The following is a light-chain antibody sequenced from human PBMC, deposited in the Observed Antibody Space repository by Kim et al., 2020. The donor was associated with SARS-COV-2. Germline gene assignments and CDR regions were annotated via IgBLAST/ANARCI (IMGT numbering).Light chain of an antibody. CDR2: GKY. Sequence: VALGQTVSITCQGDSLRSYYATWYQQKPGQAPILVIYGKYNRPSGIPDRFAGSSSGNTASLTITGTQAGDEADYYCNSRDSNDNVVFGGGTQLTVL. CDR3: NSRDSNDNVV. V-gene: IGLV3-19*01. J-gene: IGLJ2*01. CDR1: SLRSYY.